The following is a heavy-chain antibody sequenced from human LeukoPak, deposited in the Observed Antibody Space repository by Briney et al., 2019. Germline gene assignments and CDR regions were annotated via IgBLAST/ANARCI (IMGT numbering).Heavy chain of an antibody. CDR1: GGSLSGHH. Sequence: SETLSLTCAVYGGSLSGHHWSWMRQPPGKGLEWIGEINDSGSTNYNPSLKSRVTISVDTSKSQFSLKLSSVTAADTALYYCARRGWEVGATLYYYYYMDVWAKGTTVIVSS. V-gene: IGHV4-34*01. D-gene: IGHD1-26*01. CDR2: INDSGST. CDR3: ARRGWEVGATLYYYYYMDV. J-gene: IGHJ6*03.